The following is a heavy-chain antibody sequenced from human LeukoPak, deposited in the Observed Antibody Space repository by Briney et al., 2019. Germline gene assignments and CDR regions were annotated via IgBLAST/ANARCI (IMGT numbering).Heavy chain of an antibody. CDR1: GFTFSSYE. CDR2: ISSSGSTI. V-gene: IGHV3-48*03. CDR3: ARWRYTPGPFDY. J-gene: IGHJ4*02. Sequence: GGSLRLSCAASGFTFSSYEMNWVRQAPGKGLEWVSYISSSGSTIYYADSVKGRFTMSRDNAKNSLYLQMNSLRAEDTAVYYSARWRYTPGPFDYGGRGPLVTVPS. D-gene: IGHD1-14*01.